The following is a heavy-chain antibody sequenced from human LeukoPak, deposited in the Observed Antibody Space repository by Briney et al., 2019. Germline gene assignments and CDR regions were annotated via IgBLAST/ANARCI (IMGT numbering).Heavy chain of an antibody. Sequence: GGSLRLSCAASGFTFSSCAMSWVRQAPGKGLEWVSYISSSSSNIYDADSMKGRFTLSRDNTKNSLYLQMNSLRDEDTAVYYCARGGYSSSSYFYYYMDVWGKGTTVTVSS. CDR3: ARGGYSSSSYFYYYMDV. J-gene: IGHJ6*03. CDR1: GFTFSSCA. V-gene: IGHV3-21*06. D-gene: IGHD6-6*01. CDR2: ISSSSSNI.